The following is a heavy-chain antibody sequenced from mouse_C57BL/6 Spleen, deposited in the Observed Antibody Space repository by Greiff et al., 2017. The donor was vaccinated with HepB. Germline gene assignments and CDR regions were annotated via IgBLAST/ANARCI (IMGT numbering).Heavy chain of an antibody. J-gene: IGHJ1*03. CDR1: GYTFTDYN. D-gene: IGHD1-1*01. CDR2: INPNNGGT. V-gene: IGHV1-18*01. Sequence: EVKLMESGPELVKPGASVKIPCKASGYTFTDYNMDWVKQSHGKSLEWIGDINPNNGGTIYNQKFKGKATLTVDKSSSTAYMELRSLTSEDTAVYYCARGELRGWYFDVWGTGTTVTVSS. CDR3: ARGELRGWYFDV.